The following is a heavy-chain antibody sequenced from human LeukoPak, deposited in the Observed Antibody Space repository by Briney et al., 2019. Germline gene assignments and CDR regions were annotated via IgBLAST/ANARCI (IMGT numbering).Heavy chain of an antibody. J-gene: IGHJ4*02. D-gene: IGHD1-20*01. Sequence: GGSLRLSCAASGLTFSSYAMSWVRQAPGKGLEWVSAISGSGGSTYYADSVKGRSTISRDNSKNTLYLQMNSLRAEDTAVYYCAKVRGSNWNPFDYWGQGTLITVSS. CDR3: AKVRGSNWNPFDY. CDR2: ISGSGGST. CDR1: GLTFSSYA. V-gene: IGHV3-23*01.